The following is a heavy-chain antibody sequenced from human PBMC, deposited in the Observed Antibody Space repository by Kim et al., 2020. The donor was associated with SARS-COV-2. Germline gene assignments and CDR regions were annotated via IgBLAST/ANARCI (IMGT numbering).Heavy chain of an antibody. CDR2: ISAYNGNT. D-gene: IGHD3-10*01. CDR3: ASGTGWFGELLGLDY. CDR1: GYTFTSYG. Sequence: ASVKVSCQASGYTFTSYGISWVRQAPGQGLEWMGWISAYNGNTNYAQKLQGRVTMTTDTSTSTAYMELRSLRSDDTAVYYCASGTGWFGELLGLDYWGQGTLVTVSS. J-gene: IGHJ4*02. V-gene: IGHV1-18*01.